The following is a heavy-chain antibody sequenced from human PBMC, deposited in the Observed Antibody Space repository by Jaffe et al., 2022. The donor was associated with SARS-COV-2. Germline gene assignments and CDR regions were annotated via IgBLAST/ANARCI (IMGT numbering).Heavy chain of an antibody. CDR2: ISSSSSYI. V-gene: IGHV3-21*01. CDR3: ARLWIQLWSGVEAFDI. J-gene: IGHJ3*02. CDR1: GFTFSSYS. D-gene: IGHD5-18*01. Sequence: EVQLVESGGGLVKPGGSLRLSCAASGFTFSSYSMNWVRQAPGKGLEWVSSISSSSSYIYYADSVKGRFTISRDNAKNSLYLQMNSLRAEDTAVYYCARLWIQLWSGVEAFDIWGQGTMVTVSS.